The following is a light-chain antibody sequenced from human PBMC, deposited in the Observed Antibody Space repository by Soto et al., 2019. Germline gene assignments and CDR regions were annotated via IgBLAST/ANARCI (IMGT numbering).Light chain of an antibody. CDR2: DAS. Sequence: EIVLKQSPGTLSLSPGERATLSCRASQSVNNYLAWYQQKPGQAPRLLIYDASNRATGIPPRFSGCGSGTDFTLTISSLEPEDSAVYYCQQRGTWPWLTFGGGTRVEI. CDR1: QSVNNY. CDR3: QQRGTWPWLT. J-gene: IGKJ4*01. V-gene: IGKV3-11*01.